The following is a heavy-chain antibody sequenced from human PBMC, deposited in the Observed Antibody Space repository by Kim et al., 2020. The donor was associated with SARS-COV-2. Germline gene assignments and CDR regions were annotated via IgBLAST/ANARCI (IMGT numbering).Heavy chain of an antibody. CDR3: ASIRYSSGLN. Sequence: SETLSLTCTVSGDSISSYYWSWVRQPPGKGLEFIGHIYYSGSINYNPALKSRVTISIDTSKNQFSLKLNSVTAAATAVYFCASIRYSSGLNWGHRTLVTV. V-gene: IGHV4-59*13. D-gene: IGHD6-19*01. J-gene: IGHJ4*01. CDR2: IYYSGSI. CDR1: GDSISSYY.